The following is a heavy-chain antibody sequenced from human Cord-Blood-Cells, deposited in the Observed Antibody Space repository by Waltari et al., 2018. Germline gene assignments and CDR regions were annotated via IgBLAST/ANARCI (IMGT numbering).Heavy chain of an antibody. CDR2: MNPNSGNT. Sequence: QVQLVQSGAEVKKPGASVKVSCKAPGYTFTSYGINGGRQATGQGREWMGWMNPNSGNTGYAQKFQGRVTMTRNTSISTAYMELSSLRSEDTAVYYCARSGSYYNWFDPWGQGTLVTVSS. CDR3: ARSGSYYNWFDP. D-gene: IGHD1-26*01. J-gene: IGHJ5*02. CDR1: GYTFTSYG. V-gene: IGHV1-8*01.